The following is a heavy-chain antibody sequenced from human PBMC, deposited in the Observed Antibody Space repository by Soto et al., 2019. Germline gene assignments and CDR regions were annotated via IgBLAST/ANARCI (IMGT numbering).Heavy chain of an antibody. CDR1: GGTFSSYA. CDR3: ASLGEPYYYDSSGYSAFDI. J-gene: IGHJ3*02. CDR2: IIPIFGTA. Sequence: SVKVSCKASGGTFSSYAISWVRQAPGQGLEWMGGIIPIFGTANYAQKFQGRVTITADKSTSTAYMELSSLRSEDTAVYYCASLGEPYYYDSSGYSAFDIWGQGTMVTVSS. D-gene: IGHD3-22*01. V-gene: IGHV1-69*06.